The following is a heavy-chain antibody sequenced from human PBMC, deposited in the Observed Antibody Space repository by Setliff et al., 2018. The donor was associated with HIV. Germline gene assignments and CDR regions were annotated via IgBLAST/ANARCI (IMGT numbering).Heavy chain of an antibody. D-gene: IGHD5-18*01. Sequence: SETLSLTCTVYGGSIDGDSYYWSWIRQAAGKGPEWVGHVHTSGTTNYNPSLRGRVTISLDRSKNQFSLKLGSVTAADTAVYYCARGASDTAMADYYFDYWGQGTLVTVSS. J-gene: IGHJ4*02. CDR3: ARGASDTAMADYYFDY. CDR2: VHTSGTT. V-gene: IGHV4-61*09. CDR1: GGSIDGDSYY.